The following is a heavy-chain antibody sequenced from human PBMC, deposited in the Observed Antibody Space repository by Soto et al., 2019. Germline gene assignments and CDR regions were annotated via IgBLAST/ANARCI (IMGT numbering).Heavy chain of an antibody. D-gene: IGHD5-18*01. Sequence: SGGSLRLSCAAYGFTFSNYAMYWVRQAPGKGLEWVAAIWYDGSNQYYAGSVKGRFTISRDKSKNTLYLQMSSLRVDDTGVYYCARDRTDTAMIIIDYWGHGTLVTVSS. J-gene: IGHJ4*01. V-gene: IGHV3-33*01. CDR2: IWYDGSNQ. CDR3: ARDRTDTAMIIIDY. CDR1: GFTFSNYA.